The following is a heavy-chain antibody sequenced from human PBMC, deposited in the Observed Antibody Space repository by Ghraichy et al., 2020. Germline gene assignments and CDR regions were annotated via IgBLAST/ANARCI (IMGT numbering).Heavy chain of an antibody. V-gene: IGHV4-34*01. J-gene: IGHJ5*02. Sequence: SETLSLTCAVYGGSFSGYYWSWIRQPPGKGLEWIGEINHSGSTNYNPSLKSRVTISVDTSKNQFSLKLSSVTAADTAVYYWSRGLNIVVVPAAIRSGWFAPWGQGTLVTVSS. D-gene: IGHD2-2*02. CDR2: INHSGST. CDR3: SRGLNIVVVPAAIRSGWFAP. CDR1: GGSFSGYY.